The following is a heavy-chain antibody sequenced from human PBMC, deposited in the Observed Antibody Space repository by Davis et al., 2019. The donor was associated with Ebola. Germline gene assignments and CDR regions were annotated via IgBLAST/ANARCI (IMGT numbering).Heavy chain of an antibody. CDR1: GYTFIDYG. V-gene: IGHV1-18*04. D-gene: IGHD2-8*01. CDR3: ARAPKELFEYTNGWPHFDC. CDR2: ISPHNGNT. Sequence: ASVKVSCKTSGYTFIDYGISWVRQAPGQGLEWMGWISPHNGNTNYAQEVQGRVAMTTDTSTNTAYMELRSLKSDDTAVYYCARAPKELFEYTNGWPHFDCWGQGTLVTVSS. J-gene: IGHJ4*02.